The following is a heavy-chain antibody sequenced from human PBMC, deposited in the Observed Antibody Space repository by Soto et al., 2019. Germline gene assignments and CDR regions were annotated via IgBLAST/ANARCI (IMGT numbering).Heavy chain of an antibody. Sequence: QIELVQSGAEVTKSGASVKVSCKTSGYTFAEFYVHWVRQVPGQGLEWMGWINPNTGGTHYAVKFQDRVTMTSDTSIRTAYMELARLRSEDTATYYCARDGNYYTSGEGHWFDPWGQGTLITVSP. D-gene: IGHD2-15*01. CDR2: INPNTGGT. CDR1: GYTFAEFY. CDR3: ARDGNYYTSGEGHWFDP. J-gene: IGHJ5*02. V-gene: IGHV1-2*02.